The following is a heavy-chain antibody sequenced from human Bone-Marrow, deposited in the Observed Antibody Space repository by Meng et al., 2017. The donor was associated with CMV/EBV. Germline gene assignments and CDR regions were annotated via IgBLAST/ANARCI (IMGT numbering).Heavy chain of an antibody. CDR2: ISSSGSTV. D-gene: IGHD5-18*01. CDR3: GRVSYSYGTLFDY. J-gene: IGHJ4*02. CDR1: GFTFSDYY. Sequence: LTCAASGFTFSDYYMTWIRQAPGKGLEWISYISSSGSTVFFADSVKGRFTISRDNAKKSLYLQMNSLRAEDTAVYYCGRVSYSYGTLFDYWGQGTLVTVSS. V-gene: IGHV3-11*04.